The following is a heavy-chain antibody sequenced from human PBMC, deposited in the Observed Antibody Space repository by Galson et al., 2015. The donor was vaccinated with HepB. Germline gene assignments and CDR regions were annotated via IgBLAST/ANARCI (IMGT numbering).Heavy chain of an antibody. J-gene: IGHJ4*02. CDR1: GYTFTDYY. CDR2: VDPSGDRT. D-gene: IGHD2-2*01. Sequence: SVKVSCKASGYTFTDYYIHWVRQAPGQGLECMGIVDPSGDRTTYAQQFQARVTMTSDTSTSTVYMDLSSLRSDDTAVYYCARGGCRGSSCYYDYWGQGALVTVSS. CDR3: ARGGCRGSSCYYDY. V-gene: IGHV1-46*01.